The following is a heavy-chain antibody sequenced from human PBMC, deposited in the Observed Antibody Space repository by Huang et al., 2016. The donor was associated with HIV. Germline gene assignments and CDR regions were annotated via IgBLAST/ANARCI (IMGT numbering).Heavy chain of an antibody. CDR1: GYTFSSHA. V-gene: IGHV1-3*01. D-gene: IGHD3-3*01. CDR3: ARDPLDIRRHFDF. CDR2: INGGNCDS. Sequence: QVQLVQSGAEVKKPGTSVKVSCKTSGYTFSSHALHWLRQAPGQRPEWMGWINGGNCDSKYSQKCQGRVTITSDTSANIGYMELNSLLSEDTAVYYCARDPLDIRRHFDFWGQGALVTVSS. J-gene: IGHJ4*02.